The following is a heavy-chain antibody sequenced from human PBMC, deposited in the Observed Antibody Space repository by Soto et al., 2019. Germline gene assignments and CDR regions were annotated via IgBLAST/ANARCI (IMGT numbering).Heavy chain of an antibody. V-gene: IGHV4-31*03. CDR3: AKSKTTGWSQPYYYGMDV. D-gene: IGHD6-19*01. CDR1: GGSISSGGYY. J-gene: IGHJ6*02. CDR2: IYYSGST. Sequence: SETLSLTCTVSGGSISSGGYYWSWIRQHPGKGLEWIGYIYYSGSTYYNPSLKSRVTISVDTSKNQFSLKLSSVTAADTAVYYCAKSKTTGWSQPYYYGMDVWGQGTTVTVSS.